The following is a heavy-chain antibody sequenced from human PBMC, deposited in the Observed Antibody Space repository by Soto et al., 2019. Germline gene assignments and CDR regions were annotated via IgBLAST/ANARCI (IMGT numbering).Heavy chain of an antibody. Sequence: EVQLVESGGGLVKPGESLRLSCAASGFSFSSYTMNWVRQAPGKGLQWVSSITNRGTHTYSADSVKGRLTISRDNDKNSLYLKMNILGAEDTAIYFCARAHEVAWFDSWGLGTLVTVTS. CDR2: ITNRGTHT. V-gene: IGHV3-21*01. CDR1: GFSFSSYT. D-gene: IGHD2-15*01. CDR3: ARAHEVAWFDS. J-gene: IGHJ5*01.